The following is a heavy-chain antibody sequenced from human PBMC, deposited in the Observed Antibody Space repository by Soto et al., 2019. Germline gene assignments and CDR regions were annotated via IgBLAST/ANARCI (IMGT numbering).Heavy chain of an antibody. Sequence: SETLSLTCTVSGGSISNYYWTWVRQPPGKGLEWIGYVYYSGSTNYNPSLESRVTISIDASKNQFSLKMKSVTAADTAVYYCVRDYLLTGFDPWGQGALVTVS. V-gene: IGHV4-59*01. CDR1: GGSISNYY. J-gene: IGHJ5*02. CDR2: VYYSGST. D-gene: IGHD3-9*01. CDR3: VRDYLLTGFDP.